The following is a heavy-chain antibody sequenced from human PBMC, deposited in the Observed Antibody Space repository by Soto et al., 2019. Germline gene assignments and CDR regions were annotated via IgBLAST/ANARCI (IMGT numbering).Heavy chain of an antibody. CDR2: IYSSGNA. CDR1: DGSISSGNYY. CDR3: ARDSIPFFDS. V-gene: IGHV4-61*01. J-gene: IGHJ4*02. Sequence: SETLSLTCTVSDGSISSGNYYWSWIRQPPGKGLEWIGYIYSSGNALYNPSLKSRVIMSVDTSTNQFSLKLNSVTAADTAVYYCARDSIPFFDSWGQGTLVTVSS. D-gene: IGHD2-2*02.